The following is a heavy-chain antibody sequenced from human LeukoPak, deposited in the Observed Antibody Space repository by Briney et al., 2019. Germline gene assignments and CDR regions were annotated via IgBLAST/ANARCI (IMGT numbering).Heavy chain of an antibody. J-gene: IGHJ1*01. V-gene: IGHV4-59*01. D-gene: IGHD2-15*01. CDR1: GGSLSTYY. CDR3: ARDNGVVVGYFQH. Sequence: SGTLSLSCALSGGSLSTYYWSWVRQPPGQRLEWIGYIYYSGSTSYNPSLKSRITISLDTFKNQFSLKLSSVPAADTAVYYCARDNGVVVGYFQHWGQGTLVTVSS. CDR2: IYYSGST.